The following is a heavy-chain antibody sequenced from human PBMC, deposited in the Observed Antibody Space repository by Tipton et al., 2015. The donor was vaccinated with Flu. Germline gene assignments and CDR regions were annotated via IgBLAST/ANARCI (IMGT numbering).Heavy chain of an antibody. D-gene: IGHD4-11*01. Sequence: LRLSCTVSGGSINSYYWSWIRQPAGKGLEWIGRIYSSGSTNYNLSLKSRVSMSIDTSKNQFSLEMRSVAAADMAVYYCARRDFSNYVSDPKNWFDRWGQGILVTVSS. J-gene: IGHJ5*02. CDR2: IYSSGST. CDR3: ARRDFSNYVSDPKNWFDR. V-gene: IGHV4-4*07. CDR1: GGSINSYY.